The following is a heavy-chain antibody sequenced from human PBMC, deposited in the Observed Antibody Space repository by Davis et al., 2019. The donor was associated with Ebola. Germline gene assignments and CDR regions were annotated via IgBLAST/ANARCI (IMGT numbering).Heavy chain of an antibody. CDR2: MNPNSGNT. J-gene: IGHJ6*02. CDR1: GYTFTSYG. CDR3: ARDRGYSYGTGNYYYGMDV. D-gene: IGHD5-18*01. Sequence: AASVKVSCKASGYTFTSYGISWVRQAPGQGLEWMGWMNPNSGNTGYAQKFQGRVTMTRDTSTSTVYMELSSLRAEDTAVYYCARDRGYSYGTGNYYYGMDVWGQGTTVTVSS. V-gene: IGHV1-8*02.